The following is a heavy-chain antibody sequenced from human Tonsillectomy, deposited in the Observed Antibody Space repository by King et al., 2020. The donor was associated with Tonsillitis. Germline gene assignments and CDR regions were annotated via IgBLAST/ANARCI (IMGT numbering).Heavy chain of an antibody. CDR3: ARDLVYGSGMDYYYGMDV. D-gene: IGHD3-10*01. Sequence: VQLVESGAEVKKPGASVKVSCKASGYTFTSYYMHWVRQAPGQGLEWMGIINPSGGSTSYAQKFQGRVTMTRETSTSTVYMELGSLISEDTAVYYCARDLVYGSGMDYYYGMDVCGQGTTVTVSS. CDR2: INPSGGST. V-gene: IGHV1-46*01. J-gene: IGHJ6*02. CDR1: GYTFTSYY.